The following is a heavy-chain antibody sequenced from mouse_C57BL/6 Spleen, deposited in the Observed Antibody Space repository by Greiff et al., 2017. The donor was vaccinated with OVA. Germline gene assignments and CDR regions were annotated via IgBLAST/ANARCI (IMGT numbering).Heavy chain of an antibody. CDR3: ARFYYRSYWYFDV. CDR1: GYTFTSYW. J-gene: IGHJ1*03. CDR2: IDPSDSYT. Sequence: VQLQQPGAELVMPGASVKLSCKASGYTFTSYWMHWVKQRPGQGLEWIGEIDPSDSYTNYNQKFKGKSTLTVDKSSSTAYMQLSSLTSEDSAVYYCARFYYRSYWYFDVWGTGTTVTVSS. V-gene: IGHV1-69*01. D-gene: IGHD1-1*01.